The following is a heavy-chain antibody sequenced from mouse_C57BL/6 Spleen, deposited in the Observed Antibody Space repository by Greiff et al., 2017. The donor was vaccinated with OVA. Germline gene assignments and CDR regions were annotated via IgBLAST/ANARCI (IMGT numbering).Heavy chain of an antibody. CDR3: ARSHYYGSSPRGDY. CDR2: IDPSDSYT. V-gene: IGHV1-50*01. CDR1: GYTFTSYW. Sequence: QVQLQQPGAELVKPGASVKLSCKASGYTFTSYWMQWVNQRPGQGLEWIGEIDPSDSYTNYNQKFKGKATLTVDTSSSTAYMQLSSLTSEDSAVYYCARSHYYGSSPRGDYWGQGTTLTVSS. D-gene: IGHD1-1*01. J-gene: IGHJ2*01.